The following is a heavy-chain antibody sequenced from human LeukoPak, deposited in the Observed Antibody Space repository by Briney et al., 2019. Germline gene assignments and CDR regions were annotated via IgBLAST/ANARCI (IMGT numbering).Heavy chain of an antibody. V-gene: IGHV3-64*01. CDR2: ISSNGGST. D-gene: IGHD2-2*01. Sequence: GGSLRLSCAASGFTFSSYAMHWVRQAPGKGLEYVSAISSNGGSTYYANSVKGRFTISRDNSKNTLYFQMGSLRAEDMAVYYCARYCSSTSCYQGAFDIWGQGTMVTVSS. CDR3: ARYCSSTSCYQGAFDI. J-gene: IGHJ3*02. CDR1: GFTFSSYA.